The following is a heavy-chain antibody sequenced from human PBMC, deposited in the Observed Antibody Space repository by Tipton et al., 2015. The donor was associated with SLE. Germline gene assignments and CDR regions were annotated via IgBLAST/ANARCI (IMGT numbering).Heavy chain of an antibody. Sequence: TLSLTCTVSGGSIGPYYWHWIRQSPGKALEWIGYIYFDGNSNGRGNYNPSLKSRVTMSVDPSKMQFSLNLNSVTAADTALYFCARGVVERLGLDFWGQGSLVTVSS. J-gene: IGHJ4*02. CDR3: ARGVVERLGLDF. CDR2: IYFDGNS. V-gene: IGHV4-59*01. CDR1: GGSIGPYY. D-gene: IGHD3-3*01.